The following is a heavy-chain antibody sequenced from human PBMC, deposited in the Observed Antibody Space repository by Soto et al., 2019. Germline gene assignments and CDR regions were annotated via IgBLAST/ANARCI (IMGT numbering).Heavy chain of an antibody. V-gene: IGHV4-30-4*01. J-gene: IGHJ5*02. Sequence: SETLSLTCTVSGGSISSGDYYWNWIRQPPGKGLEWIGYIHHSGSTYYDPSLKSRISISVDTSKNQFSLKLYSVTAADTAVYYCARTPIIYYDKSGYPNWLDPWGQGTLVTVSS. D-gene: IGHD3-22*01. CDR1: GGSISSGDYY. CDR3: ARTPIIYYDKSGYPNWLDP. CDR2: IHHSGST.